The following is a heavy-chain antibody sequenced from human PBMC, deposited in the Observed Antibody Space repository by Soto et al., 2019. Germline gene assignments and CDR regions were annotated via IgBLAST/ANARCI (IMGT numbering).Heavy chain of an antibody. V-gene: IGHV4-59*08. CDR1: GGSISSYY. CDR3: ARRGGAVTDFHYCYYYMDV. D-gene: IGHD4-17*01. Sequence: SETLSLTCTVSGGSISSYYWSWIRQPPGKGLEWIGYIYYSGSTNYNPSLKSRVTMSVDTSKNQFSLNLSSVTAADTAVYYWARRGGAVTDFHYCYYYMDVWGKGTTVTVSS. CDR2: IYYSGST. J-gene: IGHJ6*03.